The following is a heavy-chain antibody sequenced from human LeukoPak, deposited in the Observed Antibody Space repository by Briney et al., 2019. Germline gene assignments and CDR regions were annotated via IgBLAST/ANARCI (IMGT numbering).Heavy chain of an antibody. CDR3: AKDFGQWLGRYGMDV. D-gene: IGHD6-19*01. CDR1: GFTFDDYA. V-gene: IGHV3-9*01. Sequence: GGSLRLSCAASGFTFDDYAMHWVRQAPGKGLEWVSGISWNSVFLGYADSVKGRFTISRDNAKNSLYLQMNSLRAEDTALYYCAKDFGQWLGRYGMDVWGQGITVTVSS. J-gene: IGHJ6*02. CDR2: ISWNSVFL.